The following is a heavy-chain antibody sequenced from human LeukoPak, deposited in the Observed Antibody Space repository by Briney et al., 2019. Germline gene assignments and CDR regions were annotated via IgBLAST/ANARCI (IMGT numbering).Heavy chain of an antibody. D-gene: IGHD6-19*01. V-gene: IGHV3-11*04. CDR1: GFTFSDYY. J-gene: IGHJ4*02. CDR3: ARAPYSSGWYGKGYYFDY. Sequence: GGSLRLSCAASGFTFSDYYMSWIRQAPGKGLEWVSYISSSGSTIYYADSVKGRFTISRDNAKNSLYLQMNSLRAEDTAVYYCARAPYSSGWYGKGYYFDYWGQETLVTVSS. CDR2: ISSSGSTI.